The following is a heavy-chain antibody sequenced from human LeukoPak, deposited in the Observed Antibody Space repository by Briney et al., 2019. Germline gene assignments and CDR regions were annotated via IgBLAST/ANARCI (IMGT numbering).Heavy chain of an antibody. CDR1: GGSFSGYY. CDR3: ATTLSGWSPPQTSYYSYYMDV. J-gene: IGHJ6*03. CDR2: INHSGST. D-gene: IGHD6-19*01. V-gene: IGHV4-34*01. Sequence: SETLSLTCAVYGGSFSGYYWSWIRQPPGKGLEWIGEINHSGSTNYNPSLKSRITISVDTSKNQFSLKLSSVTAADTAVYYCATTLSGWSPPQTSYYSYYMDVWGKGTTVTISS.